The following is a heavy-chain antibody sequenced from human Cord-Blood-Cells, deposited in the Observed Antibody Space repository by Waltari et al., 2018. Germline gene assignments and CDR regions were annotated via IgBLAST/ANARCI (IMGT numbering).Heavy chain of an antibody. CDR3: ARDLDYYGSGSLPGY. CDR1: GFTFSSYS. D-gene: IGHD3-10*01. Sequence: EVQLVESGGGLVQPGGSLRLSCAASGFTFSSYSMNWVRQAPGKGLEGVSYISSSSSTIYYADSVKGRFTISRDNAKNSLYLQMNSLRAEDTAVYYCARDLDYYGSGSLPGYWGQGTLVTVSS. V-gene: IGHV3-48*01. CDR2: ISSSSSTI. J-gene: IGHJ4*02.